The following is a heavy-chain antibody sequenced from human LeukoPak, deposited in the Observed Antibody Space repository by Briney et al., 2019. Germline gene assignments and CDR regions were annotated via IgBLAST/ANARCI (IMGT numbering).Heavy chain of an antibody. V-gene: IGHV3-30-3*01. Sequence: PGGSLRLSCAASGFTFSSYWMSWVRQAPGKGLEWVAVISYDGSNKYYADSVKGRFTISRDNSKNTLYLQMNSLRAEDTAVYYCARDVGNKVGANTEYFQHWGQGTLVTVSS. D-gene: IGHD1-26*01. CDR3: ARDVGNKVGANTEYFQH. CDR2: ISYDGSNK. J-gene: IGHJ1*01. CDR1: GFTFSSYW.